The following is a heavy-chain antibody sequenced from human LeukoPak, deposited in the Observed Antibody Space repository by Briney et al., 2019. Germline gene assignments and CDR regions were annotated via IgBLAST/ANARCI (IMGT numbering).Heavy chain of an antibody. D-gene: IGHD3-9*01. J-gene: IGHJ4*02. CDR2: ISAYNGNT. CDR1: GYTFTSYG. CDR3: ARDGYYDILTGYRTSFDY. Sequence: ASVKVSCKASGYTFTSYGISWVRQAPGQGLEWMGWISAYNGNTNYAQKLQGRVTMTTDTSTNTAYMELRSLRSDDTAVYYCARDGYYDILTGYRTSFDYWGQGTLVTVSS. V-gene: IGHV1-18*01.